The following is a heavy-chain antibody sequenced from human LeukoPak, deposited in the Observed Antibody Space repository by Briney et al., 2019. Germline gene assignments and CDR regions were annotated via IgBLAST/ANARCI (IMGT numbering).Heavy chain of an antibody. CDR2: IYYSGST. V-gene: IGHV4-59*01. CDR1: GGSISSYY. Sequence: SETPSLTCTVSGGSISSYYWSWIRQPPGKGLEWIGYIYYSGSTNYNPSLKSRVTISVDTSKNQFSLKLSSVTAADTAVYYCARVERRWDAFDIWGQGTMVTVSS. J-gene: IGHJ3*02. CDR3: ARVERRWDAFDI. D-gene: IGHD2-15*01.